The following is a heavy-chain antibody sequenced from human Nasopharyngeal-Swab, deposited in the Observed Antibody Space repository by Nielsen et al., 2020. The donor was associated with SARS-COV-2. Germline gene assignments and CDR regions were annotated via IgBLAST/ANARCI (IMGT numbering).Heavy chain of an antibody. CDR2: IIPILGIA. CDR1: GGTFSSYA. Sequence: SVKVSCKASGGTFSSYAIGWVRQAPGQGLEWMGRIIPILGIANYAQKLQGRVTITADKSTSTAYMELSSLRSEDTAVYYCARGRITIFGVVIGHYYMDVWGKGTTVTVSS. V-gene: IGHV1-69*04. D-gene: IGHD3-3*01. CDR3: ARGRITIFGVVIGHYYMDV. J-gene: IGHJ6*03.